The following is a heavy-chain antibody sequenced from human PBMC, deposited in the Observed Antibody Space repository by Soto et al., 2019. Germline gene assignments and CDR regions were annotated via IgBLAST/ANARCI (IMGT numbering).Heavy chain of an antibody. CDR2: IIPIFGTA. J-gene: IGHJ1*01. Sequence: VASVKVSCKASGGTFSSYAISWVRQAPGQGLEWMGGIIPIFGTANYAQKFQGRVTITADESTSTAYMELSSLRSEDTAVYYCARDAWSGSYLGHWGQGTLVTVSS. CDR3: ARDAWSGSYLGH. CDR1: GGTFSSYA. D-gene: IGHD1-26*01. V-gene: IGHV1-69*13.